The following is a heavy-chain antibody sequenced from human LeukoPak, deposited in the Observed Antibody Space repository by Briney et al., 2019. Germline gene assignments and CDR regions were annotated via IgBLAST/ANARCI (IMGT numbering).Heavy chain of an antibody. CDR1: GFTFSSYT. D-gene: IGHD3-22*01. J-gene: IGHJ4*02. V-gene: IGHV3-23*01. Sequence: GGSLRLSCTASGFTFSSYTMTWVRQAPGKGLKWVSTITTGDGNTYYANSVTGRFTISRDNSKSTLYLQMNSLKAEDTAVYFCAKSDDNSNFHLTGYLDYWGQGTLVSVSS. CDR2: ITTGDGNT. CDR3: AKSDDNSNFHLTGYLDY.